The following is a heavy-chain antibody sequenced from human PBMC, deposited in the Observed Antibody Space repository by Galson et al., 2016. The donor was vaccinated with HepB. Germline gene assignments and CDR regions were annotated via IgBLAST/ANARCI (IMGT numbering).Heavy chain of an antibody. D-gene: IGHD6-13*01. J-gene: IGHJ6*02. CDR3: ARHLRGTAGRIALRMDV. CDR1: GYSFTTYW. V-gene: IGHV5-51*01. CDR2: IYPGDSDT. Sequence: QSGAEVKKPGESLKISCKGSGYSFTTYWIGWVRQMPGKGLEWMGIIYPGDSDTSYNPSFQGQVTISADMSISTAYLQWSSLKASDTAMYYCARHLRGTAGRIALRMDVWGQGAMVTVSS.